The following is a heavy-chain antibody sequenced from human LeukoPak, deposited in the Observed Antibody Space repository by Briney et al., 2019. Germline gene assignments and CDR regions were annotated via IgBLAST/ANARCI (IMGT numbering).Heavy chain of an antibody. CDR2: ISYDGSNK. CDR1: GFTFSSYG. Sequence: PGGSLRLSCAASGFTFSSYGMHWVRQAPGKGLEWVAVISYDGSNKYYADSVKGRFTISRDNSKNTLYLHMNSLRADDTAVYYCAKEHKDIAEAVASYYMDVWGKGTSVTVSS. V-gene: IGHV3-30*18. D-gene: IGHD6-13*01. CDR3: AKEHKDIAEAVASYYMDV. J-gene: IGHJ6*03.